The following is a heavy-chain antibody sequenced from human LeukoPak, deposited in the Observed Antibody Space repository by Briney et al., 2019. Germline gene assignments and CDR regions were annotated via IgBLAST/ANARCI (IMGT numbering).Heavy chain of an antibody. J-gene: IGHJ3*02. Sequence: PSGTLSLTCTVSGGSISSSSYYWGWIRQPPGKGLEWIGSIYYSGSTYYNPSLKSRVTISVDTSKNQFSLKLSSVTAADTAVYYCASSVGATRGDAFDIWGQGTMVTVSS. D-gene: IGHD1-26*01. CDR3: ASSVGATRGDAFDI. CDR1: GGSISSSSYY. CDR2: IYYSGST. V-gene: IGHV4-39*01.